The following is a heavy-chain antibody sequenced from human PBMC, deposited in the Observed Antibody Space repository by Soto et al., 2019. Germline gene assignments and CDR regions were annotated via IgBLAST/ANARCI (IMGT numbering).Heavy chain of an antibody. CDR1: GGSISSGDYY. CDR2: IYYSGST. J-gene: IGHJ6*02. CDR3: ASGSWYGYYYYGTDV. V-gene: IGHV4-30-4*01. D-gene: IGHD6-13*01. Sequence: SETLSLTCTVSGGSISSGDYYWSWIRQPPGKGLEWIGYIYYSGSTYYNPSLKSRVTISVDTSKNQFSLKLSSVTAADTAVYYWASGSWYGYYYYGTDVWGHGTTVSASS.